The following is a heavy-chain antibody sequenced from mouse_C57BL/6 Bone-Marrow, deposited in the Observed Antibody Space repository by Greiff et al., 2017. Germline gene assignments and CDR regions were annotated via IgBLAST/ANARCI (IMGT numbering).Heavy chain of an antibody. V-gene: IGHV1-85*01. J-gene: IGHJ1*03. Sequence: QVTLKVSGPELVKPGASVKLSCKASGYTFTSYDINWVKQRPGQGLQWIGWFYPRDGSTKYNEKFKGKATLTVDTSASTAYMELHSLTSEDSAVYFCARYPLYGVDWYFDVWGTGTTVTVSS. CDR1: GYTFTSYD. D-gene: IGHD1-1*01. CDR2: FYPRDGST. CDR3: ARYPLYGVDWYFDV.